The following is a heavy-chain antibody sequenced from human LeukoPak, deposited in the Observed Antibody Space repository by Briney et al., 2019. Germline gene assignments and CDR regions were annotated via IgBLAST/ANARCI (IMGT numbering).Heavy chain of an antibody. CDR3: ARNTYYYDSSGYYVGSFDY. CDR2: IYYSGST. CDR1: GGSISSGGYY. J-gene: IGHJ4*02. Sequence: PSETLSLTCTVSGGSISSGGYYWSWIRQHPGKGLEWIGYIYYSGSTYYNPSLKSRVTISVDMSKNQFSLKPSSVTAADTAVYYCARNTYYYDSSGYYVGSFDYWGQGTLVTVSS. D-gene: IGHD3-22*01. V-gene: IGHV4-31*03.